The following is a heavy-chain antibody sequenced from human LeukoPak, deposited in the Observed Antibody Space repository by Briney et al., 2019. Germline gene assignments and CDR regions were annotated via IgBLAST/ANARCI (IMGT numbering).Heavy chain of an antibody. CDR1: GGSFSGYY. CDR2: INHSGST. CDR3: ARDPGSSGYYFDY. J-gene: IGHJ4*02. Sequence: SETLSLTCAVYGGSFSGYYWSWIRQPPGKGLEWIGEINHSGSTNYNPSLKSRVTISVDTSKNQFSLKLSSVTAADTAVYYCARDPGSSGYYFDYWGQGTLVTVSS. V-gene: IGHV4-34*01. D-gene: IGHD3-22*01.